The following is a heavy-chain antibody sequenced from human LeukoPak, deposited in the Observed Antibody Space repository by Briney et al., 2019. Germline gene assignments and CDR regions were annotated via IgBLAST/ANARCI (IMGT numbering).Heavy chain of an antibody. V-gene: IGHV4-59*08. D-gene: IGHD3-16*01. CDR2: IYYSGST. Sequence: SETLSLTCTVSSGSIRGYYWSWVRQPPGKGLEWIAYIYYSGSTNYNPSLKSRVTISLDTSKNQFSLKLSSVTAADTAVYYCAVGATHYYMDVWGKGTTVTVSS. CDR1: SGSIRGYY. J-gene: IGHJ6*03. CDR3: AVGATHYYMDV.